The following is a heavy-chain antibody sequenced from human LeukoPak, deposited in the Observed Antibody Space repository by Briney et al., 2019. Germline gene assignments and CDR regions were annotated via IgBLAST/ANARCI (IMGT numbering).Heavy chain of an antibody. D-gene: IGHD2-2*01. CDR3: TRVVSGNALDY. V-gene: IGHV3-15*01. CDR1: GFTFSNPW. Sequence: GGSLRLSCAGYGFTFSNPWLSWVRQAPGKGLEWVGRIRSKPDGETTEYAAPVIGRFTISRDDSKSTLYLQMNSLKTEDTAVYFCTRVVSGNALDYWGQGTLVTVSS. CDR2: IRSKPDGETT. J-gene: IGHJ4*02.